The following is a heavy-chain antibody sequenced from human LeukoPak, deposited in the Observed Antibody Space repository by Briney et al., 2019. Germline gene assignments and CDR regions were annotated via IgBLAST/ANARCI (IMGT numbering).Heavy chain of an antibody. Sequence: SETLSLTCTVSGGSISSYYWSRIRQPAGKGLEWIGRIYTSGSTNYNPSLKSRVTMSVDTSKDQFSLKLSSVTAADTAVYYCAREGVNWDNWFDPWGQGTLVTVSS. J-gene: IGHJ5*02. V-gene: IGHV4-4*07. CDR3: AREGVNWDNWFDP. CDR2: IYTSGST. CDR1: GGSISSYY. D-gene: IGHD3-16*01.